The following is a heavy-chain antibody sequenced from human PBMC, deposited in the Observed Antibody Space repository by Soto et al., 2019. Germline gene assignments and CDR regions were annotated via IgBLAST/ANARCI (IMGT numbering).Heavy chain of an antibody. J-gene: IGHJ5*02. D-gene: IGHD3-10*01. CDR2: ISSSSSYI. CDR3: ARDSGSGISGWFDP. V-gene: IGHV3-21*01. CDR1: GFTFSSYS. Sequence: GGSLRLSCAASGFTFSSYSMNWVRQAPGKGLEWVSSISSSSSYIYYADSVKGRFTISRDNAKNSLYLQMKSLRAEDTAVYYCARDSGSGISGWFDPWGQGTLVTVSS.